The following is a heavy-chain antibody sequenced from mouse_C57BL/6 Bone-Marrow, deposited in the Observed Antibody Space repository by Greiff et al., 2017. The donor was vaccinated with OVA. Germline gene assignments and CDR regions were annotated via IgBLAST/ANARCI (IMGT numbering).Heavy chain of an antibody. J-gene: IGHJ1*03. D-gene: IGHD2-12*01. Sequence: VPLQQPGAELVKPGASVKLSCKASGYTFPRYWMHWVKQRPGQGLEWIGNINPSNGGTNYHEKFKSQATLTVDKSSSTAYMQRSSLTSEDSAVYDCARYQDSYYLHWYFDVWGTGTTVTVSS. V-gene: IGHV1-53*01. CDR1: GYTFPRYW. CDR3: ARYQDSYYLHWYFDV. CDR2: INPSNGGT.